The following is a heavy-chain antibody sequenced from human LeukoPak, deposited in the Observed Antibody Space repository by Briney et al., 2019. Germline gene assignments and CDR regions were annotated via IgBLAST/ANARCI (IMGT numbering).Heavy chain of an antibody. CDR2: IYYSGST. CDR3: ARDDGYCSSSSCNGMDV. Sequence: SETLSLTCTVSGGSVSSDRHYWSWIRQPPGKGLEWIGYIYYSGSTNYNPSLKSRVTISIDTSKNQFSLKLSSVTAADTAVYYCARDDGYCSSSSCNGMDVWGHGTTVTVSS. J-gene: IGHJ6*02. V-gene: IGHV4-61*01. D-gene: IGHD2-2*01. CDR1: GGSVSSDRHY.